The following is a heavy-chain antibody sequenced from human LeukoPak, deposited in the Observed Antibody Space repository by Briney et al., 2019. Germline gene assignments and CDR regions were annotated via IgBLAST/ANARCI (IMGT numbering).Heavy chain of an antibody. CDR2: ISGSGGRT. CDR1: GFTFSNFA. J-gene: IGHJ4*02. D-gene: IGHD5-18*01. V-gene: IGHV3-23*01. Sequence: PGGSLRLSCAASGFTFSNFAMGWVRQAPGKELEWVSTISGSGGRTYYADSVKGRPTISRHNSKNTLYLQMNSLRAEDTAVYYCARSRGYSYGYGFDYWGQGTLVTVSS. CDR3: ARSRGYSYGYGFDY.